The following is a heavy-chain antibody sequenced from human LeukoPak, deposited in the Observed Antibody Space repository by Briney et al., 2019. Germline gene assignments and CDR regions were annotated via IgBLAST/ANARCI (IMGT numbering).Heavy chain of an antibody. CDR1: GFTFSNAW. CDR2: VKSKTNGGTT. D-gene: IGHD2/OR15-2a*01. CDR3: TKDDPTNRA. Sequence: GGSLTLSCAASGFTFSNAWMSWVSQAPGKGLEWVGRVKSKTNGGTTDYAAPVKGRFTISRDESKNTLYLQMNSLKAEDTAVYYCTKDDPTNRAWGQRTLVTVSS. V-gene: IGHV3-15*01. J-gene: IGHJ4*02.